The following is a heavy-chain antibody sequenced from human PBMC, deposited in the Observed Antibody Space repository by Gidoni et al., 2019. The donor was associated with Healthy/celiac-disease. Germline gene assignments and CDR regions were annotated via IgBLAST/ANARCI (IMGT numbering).Heavy chain of an antibody. CDR2: IYYSGST. J-gene: IGHJ4*02. V-gene: IGHV4-39*07. Sequence: QLQLQESGPGLVKPSETLSLTCTVSGVYISSSSYHWGWIRQPPGKGLEWIGSIYYSGSTYYNPYLKSRVNISVDTSKNQFSLKLSSVTAADTAVYYCARGRTDTAMVLWWGQGTLVTVSS. CDR1: GVYISSSSYH. CDR3: ARGRTDTAMVLW. D-gene: IGHD5-18*01.